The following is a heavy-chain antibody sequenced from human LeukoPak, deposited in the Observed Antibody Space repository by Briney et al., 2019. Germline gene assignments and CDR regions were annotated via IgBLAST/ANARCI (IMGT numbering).Heavy chain of an antibody. V-gene: IGHV4-59*01. J-gene: IGHJ6*03. CDR1: GGSISSYY. Sequence: PSETLSLTCTVSGGSISSYYWSWIRQPPGKGLEWIGYTYYSGSTNYNTSLKSRVTISVDTSKNQFSLKLSSVTAADTAVYYCARAREGVQLWSPYYYYYYMDVWGKGTTVTVSS. CDR2: TYYSGST. D-gene: IGHD5-18*01. CDR3: ARAREGVQLWSPYYYYYYMDV.